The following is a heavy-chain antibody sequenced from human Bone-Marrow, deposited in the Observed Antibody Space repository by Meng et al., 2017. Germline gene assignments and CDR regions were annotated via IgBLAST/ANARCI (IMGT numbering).Heavy chain of an antibody. J-gene: IGHJ3*02. D-gene: IGHD5-12*01. CDR2: ISSSGSTI. V-gene: IGHV3-48*03. CDR3: ARGGWLRFLEDAFDI. Sequence: GESLKISCAASGFTFSSYEMNWVRQAPGKGLEWVSYISSSGSTIYYADSVKGRFTISRDNAKNSLYLQMNSLRAEDTAVYYCARGGWLRFLEDAFDIWGQGTMVTVSS. CDR1: GFTFSSYE.